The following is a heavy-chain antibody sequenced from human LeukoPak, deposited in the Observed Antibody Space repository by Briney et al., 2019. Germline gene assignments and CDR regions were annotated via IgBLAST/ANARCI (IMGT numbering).Heavy chain of an antibody. J-gene: IGHJ5*02. CDR3: ARDLKNLVVGGTGNWFGP. Sequence: ASVKVSCKASGGTFSSYTISWVRQAPGQGLEWMGRIIPILGIANYAQKFQGRVTITADKSTSTAYMELSSLRSEDTAVYYCARDLKNLVVGGTGNWFGPWGQGTLVTVSS. CDR2: IIPILGIA. V-gene: IGHV1-69*02. CDR1: GGTFSSYT. D-gene: IGHD1-26*01.